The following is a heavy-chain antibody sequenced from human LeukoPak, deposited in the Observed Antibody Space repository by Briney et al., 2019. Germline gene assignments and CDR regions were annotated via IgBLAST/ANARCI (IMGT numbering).Heavy chain of an antibody. CDR1: GGTFSSYA. CDR3: ARVAYYYDSSTPLHHYYYYMDV. Sequence: SVKVSCKASGGTFSSYAISWVRQAPGQGLEWMGGIIPIFGTANYAQKFQGRVTITADESTSTAYMELSSLRSEDTAVYYCARVAYYYDSSTPLHHYYYYMDVWGKGTTVTVSS. D-gene: IGHD3-22*01. CDR2: IIPIFGTA. J-gene: IGHJ6*03. V-gene: IGHV1-69*01.